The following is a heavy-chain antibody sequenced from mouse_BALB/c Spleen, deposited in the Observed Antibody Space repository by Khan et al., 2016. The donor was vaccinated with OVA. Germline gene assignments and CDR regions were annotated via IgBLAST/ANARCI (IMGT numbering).Heavy chain of an antibody. CDR2: LWGDGST. CDR3: ARLIYYDYDRYGLDY. V-gene: IGHV2-3*01. D-gene: IGHD2-4*01. CDR1: GFSLTSYG. Sequence: QVQLQQSGPGLVAPSQSLSITCTVSGFSLTSYGVSWTRQPPAKGLEWLGILWGDGSTNYHSDLKSRLSISKDNSKSQVFLKVHSLQTDDTATYFCARLIYYDYDRYGLDYWGQGTSVTVSS. J-gene: IGHJ4*01.